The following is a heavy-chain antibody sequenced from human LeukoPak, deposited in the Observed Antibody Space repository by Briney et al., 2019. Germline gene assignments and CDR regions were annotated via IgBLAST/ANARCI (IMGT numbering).Heavy chain of an antibody. CDR3: ARIERAVAGTIDY. D-gene: IGHD6-19*01. J-gene: IGHJ4*02. V-gene: IGHV4-59*08. Sequence: PSETLSLTCTASGCPLCCSLWSRHRQPPGKELERIGYSYYSGSTNYNPSLKSRVSMSVDTSKNQFSLKLSSVTAADTAVYYCARIERAVAGTIDYWGQGTLGSVSS. CDR1: GCPLCCSL. CDR2: SYYSGST.